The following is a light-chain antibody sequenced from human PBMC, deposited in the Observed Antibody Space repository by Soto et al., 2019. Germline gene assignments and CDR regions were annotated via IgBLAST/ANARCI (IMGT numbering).Light chain of an antibody. CDR1: QSVSSY. CDR3: QQRSNWPPA. V-gene: IGKV3-11*01. J-gene: IGKJ5*01. Sequence: EVLLPQSPATLSLSPGERATLSCRASQSVSSYLAWYQQKPGQAPRLLIYDASNRATGIPARFSGSGSGTDFTLTISSLEPEDFAVYYCQQRSNWPPAFGQGTLLEIK. CDR2: DAS.